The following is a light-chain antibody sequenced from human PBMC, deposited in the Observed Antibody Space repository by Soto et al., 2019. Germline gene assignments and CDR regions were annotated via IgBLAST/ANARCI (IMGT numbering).Light chain of an antibody. CDR3: CSYAGSYTWV. CDR1: SSDVGGYNY. CDR2: DVS. V-gene: IGLV2-11*01. Sequence: QSALTQPRSVSGSPGQSVTISCTGTSSDVGGYNYVSWYQQHPGKAPKLMIYDVSKRPSGVPDRFSGSKSGNTASLTISVIQDADEADYYCCSYAGSYTWVFGGGTKLTVL. J-gene: IGLJ3*02.